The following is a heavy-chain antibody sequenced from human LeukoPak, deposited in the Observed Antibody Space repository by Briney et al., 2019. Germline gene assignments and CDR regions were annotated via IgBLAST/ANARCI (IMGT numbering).Heavy chain of an antibody. Sequence: GASVKVSCKASGYTFTSYDINWVRQAPGQGLEWMGGIIPIFGTANYAQKFQGRVTITADESTSTAYMELSSLRSEDTAVYYCARMADKLGYWGQGTLVTVSS. CDR1: GYTFTSYD. CDR2: IIPIFGTA. J-gene: IGHJ4*02. CDR3: ARMADKLGY. D-gene: IGHD5-24*01. V-gene: IGHV1-69*13.